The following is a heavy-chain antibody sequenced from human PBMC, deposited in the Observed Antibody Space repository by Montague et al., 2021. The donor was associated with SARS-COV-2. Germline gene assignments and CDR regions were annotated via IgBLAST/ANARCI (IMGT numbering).Heavy chain of an antibody. J-gene: IGHJ4*02. Sequence: SLRLSCAASGFTFSSSALSWVRQAPGKGLEWVSNIYGATGRTFYADSVKGRFTMSRENFKNTLYLQTNSLRVDDTAVYYCAKVDSVFPWGQGTLVTVSS. CDR3: AKVDSVFP. D-gene: IGHD3/OR15-3a*01. CDR1: GFTFSSSA. CDR2: IYGATGRT. V-gene: IGHV3-23*03.